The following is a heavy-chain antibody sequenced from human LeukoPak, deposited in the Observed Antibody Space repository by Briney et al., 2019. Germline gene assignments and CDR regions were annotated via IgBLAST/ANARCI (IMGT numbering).Heavy chain of an antibody. CDR3: TRDAYNFNDFDY. V-gene: IGHV3-15*01. Sequence: PGGSLRLSCAASGFTFSNAWMSWVRQAPGKGLEWVGRIKSKTDGGTTDYAAPVKGRFTISRDNSKNTLYLQIDSLRAEDTAIYYCTRDAYNFNDFDYWGQGTLVTVSS. D-gene: IGHD5-24*01. J-gene: IGHJ4*02. CDR1: GFTFSNAW. CDR2: IKSKTDGGTT.